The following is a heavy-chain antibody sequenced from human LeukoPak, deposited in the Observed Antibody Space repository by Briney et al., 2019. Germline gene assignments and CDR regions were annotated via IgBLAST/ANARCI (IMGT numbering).Heavy chain of an antibody. Sequence: GGSLRLSCAASGFTFSSYAMSWVRQAPGKGLEWVSAISGSGGSTYYADSVKGRFTISRDNSKNALYLQMNSLRAEDTAVYYCAKFGGITMVRGSHFDYWGQGTLVTVSS. CDR1: GFTFSSYA. CDR3: AKFGGITMVRGSHFDY. CDR2: ISGSGGST. J-gene: IGHJ4*02. V-gene: IGHV3-23*01. D-gene: IGHD3-10*01.